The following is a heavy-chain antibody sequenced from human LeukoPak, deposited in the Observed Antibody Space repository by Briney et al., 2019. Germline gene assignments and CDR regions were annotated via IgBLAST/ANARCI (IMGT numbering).Heavy chain of an antibody. Sequence: GRSLRLSCAASGFTFSSYGMHWVRQAPGKGLEWVAVICYDGSNKYYADSVKGRFTISRDNSKNTLYLQMNSLRAEDTAVYYCARDRRYYGSGSYSYYFDYWGQGTLVTVSS. CDR2: ICYDGSNK. CDR3: ARDRRYYGSGSYSYYFDY. CDR1: GFTFSSYG. D-gene: IGHD3-10*01. J-gene: IGHJ4*02. V-gene: IGHV3-33*01.